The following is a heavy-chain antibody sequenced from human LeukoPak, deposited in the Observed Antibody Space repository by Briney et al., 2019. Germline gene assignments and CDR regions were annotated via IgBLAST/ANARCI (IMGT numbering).Heavy chain of an antibody. CDR1: GGSISSGDYY. J-gene: IGHJ4*02. Sequence: PSQTLSLTCTVSGGSISSGDYYWSWLRQPPGTGLEWIGYIYYSGSTYYNPSLKSRVTISVDTSKNQFSPKLSSVTAADTAVYYCARGPDRVLRYFDWLPSYFDYWGQGTLVTVSS. V-gene: IGHV4-30-4*01. CDR2: IYYSGST. CDR3: ARGPDRVLRYFDWLPSYFDY. D-gene: IGHD3-9*01.